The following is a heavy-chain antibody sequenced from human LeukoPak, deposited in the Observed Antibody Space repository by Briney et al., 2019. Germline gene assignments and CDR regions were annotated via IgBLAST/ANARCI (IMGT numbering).Heavy chain of an antibody. Sequence: GGSLRLSCAASGFTFSGYWKHWVRQAPGKGLVWVSRINSDGSTTSYADSVMGRFTISRDNAKNTLYLQMNSLRAEDTAVYYCARVIYICREGELSVWGQGTLVTVSS. CDR1: GFTFSGYW. J-gene: IGHJ4*02. CDR2: INSDGSTT. CDR3: ARVIYICREGELSV. V-gene: IGHV3-74*01. D-gene: IGHD1-26*01.